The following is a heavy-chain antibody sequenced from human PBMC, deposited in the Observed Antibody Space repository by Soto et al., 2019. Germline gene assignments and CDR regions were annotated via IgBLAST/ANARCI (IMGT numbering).Heavy chain of an antibody. CDR1: GFTFSSYG. D-gene: IGHD3-3*01. V-gene: IGHV3-33*01. CDR2: IWYDGSNK. CDR3: AREGYDFWSGYLAFDI. Sequence: GGSLRLSCAASGFTFSSYGMHWVRQAPGKGLEWVAVIWYDGSNKYYADSVKGRFTISRDNSKNTLYLQMNSLRAEDTAVYYCAREGYDFWSGYLAFDIWGQGTMVTVSS. J-gene: IGHJ3*02.